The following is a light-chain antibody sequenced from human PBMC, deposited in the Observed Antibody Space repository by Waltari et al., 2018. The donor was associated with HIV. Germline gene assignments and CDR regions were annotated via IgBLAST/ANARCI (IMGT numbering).Light chain of an antibody. J-gene: IGKJ3*01. CDR2: GAS. V-gene: IGKV3-15*01. CDR1: QNVISN. CDR3: QQYNNWRGT. Sequence: EIVMTQSPATLSVSPGERATLSCRAIQNVISNLTWYQHKHGQPTRLLIYGASTRAPWIPARFSGSCSGTEFTLTITSLQSEDFAVYYCQQYNNWRGTFGPGTKVDFK.